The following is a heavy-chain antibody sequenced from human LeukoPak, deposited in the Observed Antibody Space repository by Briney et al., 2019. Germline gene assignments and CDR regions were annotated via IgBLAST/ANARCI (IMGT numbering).Heavy chain of an antibody. Sequence: GASVKVSCKASGYTFTSYGINWVRQATGQGLEWMGWMSPNSGNTGYAQKFQGRVTMTEDTSTDTAYMELSSLRSEDTAVYYCATYGSSGYYYGYWGQGTLVTVSS. V-gene: IGHV1-8*01. J-gene: IGHJ4*02. CDR1: GYTFTSYG. CDR3: ATYGSSGYYYGY. D-gene: IGHD3-22*01. CDR2: MSPNSGNT.